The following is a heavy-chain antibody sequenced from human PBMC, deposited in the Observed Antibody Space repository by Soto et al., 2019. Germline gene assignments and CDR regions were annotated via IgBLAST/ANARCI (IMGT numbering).Heavy chain of an antibody. CDR1: GFPFSFYY. CDR2: ITDSGSTI. J-gene: IGHJ4*02. Sequence: AGGSLRLCCAASGFPFSFYYMSWVRQAPGKGLEWLSYITDSGSTIYYADSVKGRFTISRDNAKNSLYLQMNSLRAEDTAVYYCARVGWTSLTFFAYWGQGTLVTVSS. CDR3: ARVGWTSLTFFAY. D-gene: IGHD4-17*01. V-gene: IGHV3-11*01.